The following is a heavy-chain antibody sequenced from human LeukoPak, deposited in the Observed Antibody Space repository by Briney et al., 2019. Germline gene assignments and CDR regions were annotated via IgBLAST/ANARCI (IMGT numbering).Heavy chain of an antibody. D-gene: IGHD2-2*02. CDR2: TSYDGSNK. Sequence: GGSLRLSCAASGFTFSTYAMHWVRQAPGKGLEWVAVTSYDGSNKYYADSVEGRFTISRDNSKNTLYLQMNSLRAEDTAVYYCARGSGCSSTSCYTFLFDYWGQGSLVTVSS. V-gene: IGHV3-30-3*01. CDR3: ARGSGCSSTSCYTFLFDY. CDR1: GFTFSTYA. J-gene: IGHJ4*02.